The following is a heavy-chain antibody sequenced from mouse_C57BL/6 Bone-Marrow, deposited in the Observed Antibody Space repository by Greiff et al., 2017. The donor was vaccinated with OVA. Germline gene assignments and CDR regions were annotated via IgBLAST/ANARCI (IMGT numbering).Heavy chain of an antibody. Sequence: KQRPGQGLEWIGMIHPNSGSTNYNEKFKSKATLTVDKSSSTAYMQLSSLTSEDSAVYYCARLGGVDYWGQGTSVTVSS. CDR3: ARLGGVDY. V-gene: IGHV1-64*01. D-gene: IGHD3-3*01. CDR2: IHPNSGST. J-gene: IGHJ4*01.